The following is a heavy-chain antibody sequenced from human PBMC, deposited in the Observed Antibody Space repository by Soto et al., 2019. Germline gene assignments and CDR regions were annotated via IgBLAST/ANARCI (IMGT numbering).Heavy chain of an antibody. CDR1: GFTFSTDS. J-gene: IGHJ4*02. D-gene: IGHD6-19*01. V-gene: IGHV3-48*01. Sequence: EVQLVESGGGLVQPGGSLRLSCVASGFTFSTDSMNXXXXXXXKGLEWVAHISTSGATRYYADSVKGRFTISRDNAKTXXXXXXXXXXNXDTAXXYXXXXFXSGFDYWGQGTLVTVSS. CDR2: ISTSGATR. CDR3: XXXFXSGFDY.